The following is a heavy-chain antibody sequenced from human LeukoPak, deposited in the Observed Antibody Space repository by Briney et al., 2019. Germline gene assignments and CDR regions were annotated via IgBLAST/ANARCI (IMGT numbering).Heavy chain of an antibody. D-gene: IGHD4-17*01. J-gene: IGHJ4*02. CDR2: IYHSGST. V-gene: IGHV4-38-2*02. CDR1: GGSISSYY. Sequence: SETLSLTCTVSGGSISSYYWSWIRQPPGKGLEWIGSIYHSGSTYYNPSLKSRVTISVDTSKNQFSLKLSSVTAADTAVYYCARGSDYVTLFDYWGQGTLVTVSS. CDR3: ARGSDYVTLFDY.